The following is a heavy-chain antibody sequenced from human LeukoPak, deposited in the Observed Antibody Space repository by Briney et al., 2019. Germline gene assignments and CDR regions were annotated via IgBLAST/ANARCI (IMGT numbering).Heavy chain of an antibody. CDR3: ARANDYGNNALGY. J-gene: IGHJ4*02. CDR1: GGSISSSSYY. D-gene: IGHD2-8*01. CDR2: IYYSGST. V-gene: IGHV4-39*07. Sequence: SETLSLTCTVSGGSISSSSYYWGWIRQPPGKGLEWIGSIYYSGSTYYNPSLKSRVTISVDTSKNQFSLKLSSVTAADTAVYYCARANDYGNNALGYWGQGTLVTVSS.